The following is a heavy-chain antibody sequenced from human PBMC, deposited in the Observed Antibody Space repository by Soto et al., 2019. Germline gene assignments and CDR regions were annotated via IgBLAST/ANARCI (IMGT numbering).Heavy chain of an antibody. CDR3: AACSGGSCYSHGYAFDI. CDR2: ISGSGGST. CDR1: GFTFSSYA. Sequence: GGSLRLSCAASGFTFSSYAMSWVRQAPGKGLEWVSAISGSGGSTYFADSVKGRFTISRDNSKNTLYLQMNSLRAEDTAVYYCAACSGGSCYSHGYAFDIWGQGTMVTVSS. D-gene: IGHD2-15*01. J-gene: IGHJ3*02. V-gene: IGHV3-23*01.